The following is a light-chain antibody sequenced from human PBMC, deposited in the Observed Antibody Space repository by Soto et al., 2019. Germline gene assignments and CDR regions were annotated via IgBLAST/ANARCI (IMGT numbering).Light chain of an antibody. CDR1: QGIGSY. CDR3: QQYKSYWT. CDR2: AAS. V-gene: IGKV1-9*01. Sequence: DIQMTQSPSSLSASVGDRVTITCRASQGIGSYLVWYQQKPGKAPKLLIYAASTLQNGVPSRFSGSGSGTEFTLTISSLQPDDFATYYCQQYKSYWTFGQGTKVDIK. J-gene: IGKJ1*01.